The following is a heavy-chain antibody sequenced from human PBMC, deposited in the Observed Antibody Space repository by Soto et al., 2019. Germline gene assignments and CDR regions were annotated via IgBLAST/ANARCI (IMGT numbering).Heavy chain of an antibody. CDR1: GGSISTYY. J-gene: IGHJ5*02. V-gene: IGHV4-4*07. D-gene: IGHD6-19*01. CDR2: IYTSGYT. CDR3: ARETVAGTDSWFDP. Sequence: TSETLSLTCTVSGGSISTYYWNWIRQPAGKRLEWLGRIYTSGYTKYNPSLKSRVTMSLDTSKRQFSLKLSSVTAADTAVYYCARETVAGTDSWFDPWGQGILVTVSS.